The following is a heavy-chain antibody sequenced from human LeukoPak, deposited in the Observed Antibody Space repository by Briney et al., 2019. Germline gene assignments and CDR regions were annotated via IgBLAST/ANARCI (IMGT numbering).Heavy chain of an antibody. CDR2: IYYSGNT. CDR1: GGSISSSTYH. Sequence: SETLSLTCTVSGGSISSSTYHWGWIRQPPGKGLEWIGSIYYSGNTYYNPSLKSRVTISVDTSKNQFSVKPSSVTAADTAVYYCARHSSPHAGSSSWYDFWGQGTLVTVSS. V-gene: IGHV4-39*01. D-gene: IGHD2-15*01. J-gene: IGHJ5*01. CDR3: ARHSSPHAGSSSWYDF.